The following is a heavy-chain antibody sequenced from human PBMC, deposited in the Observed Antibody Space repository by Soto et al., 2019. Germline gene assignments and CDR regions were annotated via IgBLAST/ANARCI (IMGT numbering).Heavy chain of an antibody. CDR3: VHRLRGSSWVFDY. CDR2: ISWYDDD. J-gene: IGHJ4*02. V-gene: IGHV2-5*01. CDR1: GFSLSTRGVG. Sequence: SGPTLVNPTQTLTLTCTSSGFSLSTRGVGVAWIRQPPGKALEWLAIISWYDDDRYSPALRTRLTVTKDTSKNQVVLTVTNMDPADTATYFCVHRLRGSSWVFDYWGQGILVTVSS. D-gene: IGHD6-13*01.